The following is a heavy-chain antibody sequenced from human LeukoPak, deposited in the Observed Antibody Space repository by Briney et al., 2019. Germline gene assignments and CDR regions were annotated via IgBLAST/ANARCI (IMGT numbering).Heavy chain of an antibody. CDR3: ARGAVVVVAASNWFDP. V-gene: IGHV3-23*01. J-gene: IGHJ5*02. Sequence: GGSLRLSCAASGFSFSSFAMTWVRQSPGKGLEWVSSINGRGDGPFYADSVKGRFTISRDNAKNSLYLQMNSLRAEDTAVYYCARGAVVVVAASNWFDPWGQGTLVTVSS. CDR2: INGRGDGP. D-gene: IGHD2-15*01. CDR1: GFSFSSFA.